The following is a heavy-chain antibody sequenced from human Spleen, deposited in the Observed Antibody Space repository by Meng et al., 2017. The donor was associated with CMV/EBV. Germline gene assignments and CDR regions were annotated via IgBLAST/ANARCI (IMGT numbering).Heavy chain of an antibody. CDR1: TFSDHY. J-gene: IGHJ4*02. D-gene: IGHD6-6*01. CDR2: ISSSGSTI. CDR3: ARRCRFEYNSSFYLGGIDH. Sequence: TFSDHYMSWIRQAPGKGLEWVSYISSSGSTIHYADSVKGQFTISRDNAQNSLYLQMNSLRAEDTAVYYCARRCRFEYNSSFYLGGIDHWGQGTLVTVSS. V-gene: IGHV3-11*04.